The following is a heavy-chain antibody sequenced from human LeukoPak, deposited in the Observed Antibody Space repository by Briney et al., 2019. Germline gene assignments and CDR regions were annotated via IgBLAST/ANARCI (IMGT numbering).Heavy chain of an antibody. CDR3: ARQEYCSGGSCYTWFDP. J-gene: IGHJ5*02. V-gene: IGHV5-51*01. CDR1: GYRFTNYW. Sequence: GESLKISCKGSGYRFTNYWIAWVRHMPGKGLEWMGSIYPGDSDIRYSPSFQGQVTISADKSISAAYLQWSSLKASDTAMYYCARQEYCSGGSCYTWFDPWGQGTLVTVSS. D-gene: IGHD2-15*01. CDR2: IYPGDSDI.